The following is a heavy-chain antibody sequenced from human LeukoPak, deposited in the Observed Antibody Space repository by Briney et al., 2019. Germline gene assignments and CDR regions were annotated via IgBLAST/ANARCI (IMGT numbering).Heavy chain of an antibody. J-gene: IGHJ5*01. CDR3: ASSPRLTTSWFLFAS. D-gene: IGHD2-2*01. V-gene: IGHV4-59*08. CDR2: VYYSVRT. CDR1: GDSFSNYY. Sequence: PSETLSLTCSVSGDSFSNYYGTWIRQPPGKGLEWIGYVYYSVRTNYNPPLKTRPHPPVATSKNRFSLKLSSVTAADTAVYYCASSPRLTTSWFLFASWG.